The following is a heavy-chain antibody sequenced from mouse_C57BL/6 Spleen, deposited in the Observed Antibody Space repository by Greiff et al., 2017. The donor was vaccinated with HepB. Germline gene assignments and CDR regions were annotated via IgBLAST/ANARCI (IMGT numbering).Heavy chain of an antibody. D-gene: IGHD1-1*01. V-gene: IGHV1-54*01. J-gene: IGHJ2*01. CDR1: GYAFTNYL. CDR2: INPGSGGT. CDR3: ARGITTVVEDYFDY. Sequence: QVQLQQSGAELVRPGTSVKVSCKASGYAFTNYLIEGVKQRPGQGLEWIGVINPGSGGTNYNEKFKGKATLTADKSSSTAYMQLSSLTSEDSAVYFCARGITTVVEDYFDYWGQGTTLTVSS.